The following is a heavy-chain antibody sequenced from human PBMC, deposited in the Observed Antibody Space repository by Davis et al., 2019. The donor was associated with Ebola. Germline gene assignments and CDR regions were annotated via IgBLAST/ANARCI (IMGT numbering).Heavy chain of an antibody. Sequence: SETLSLTCIVSGGSISSNYWSWIRQPPGKGLEWIGYMFHSGSTYYNPSLKSRVTISVDTSKNQFSLKLSSVTAADTAVYYCAIPNTYYYDSSGYYGQYYFDYWGQGTLVTVSS. CDR3: AIPNTYYYDSSGYYGQYYFDY. J-gene: IGHJ4*02. CDR2: MFHSGST. V-gene: IGHV4-59*08. D-gene: IGHD3-22*01. CDR1: GGSISSNY.